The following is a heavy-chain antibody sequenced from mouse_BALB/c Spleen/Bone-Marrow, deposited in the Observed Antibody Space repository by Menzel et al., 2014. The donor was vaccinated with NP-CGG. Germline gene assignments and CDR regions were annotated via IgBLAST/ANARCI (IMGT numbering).Heavy chain of an antibody. CDR3: ATYYRYDRRFAY. J-gene: IGHJ3*01. CDR1: GFNIKDTY. CDR2: IDPANGNT. V-gene: IGHV14-3*02. D-gene: IGHD2-14*01. Sequence: VQLQQSGAELVKPGASVKLSCTASGFNIKDTYMHWVKQRPEQGLERIGRIDPANGNTKYDPKFQGKATITADTSSNTAYLQLSSLTSEDTAVYYCATYYRYDRRFAYWGQGTLVTVSA.